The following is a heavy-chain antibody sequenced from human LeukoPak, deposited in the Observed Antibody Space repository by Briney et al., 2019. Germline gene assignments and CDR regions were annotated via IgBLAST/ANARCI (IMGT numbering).Heavy chain of an antibody. CDR2: ISSSGSTI. CDR1: GFTFSIYS. V-gene: IGHV3-48*04. J-gene: IGHJ4*02. CDR3: ARGSVDIVATIDY. D-gene: IGHD5-12*01. Sequence: GSLRLSCAASGFTFSIYSMNWVRQAPGKGLEWVSYISSSGSTIYYADSVKGRFTISRDNAKNSLYLQMNSLRAEDTAVYYCARGSVDIVATIDYWGQGTLVTVSS.